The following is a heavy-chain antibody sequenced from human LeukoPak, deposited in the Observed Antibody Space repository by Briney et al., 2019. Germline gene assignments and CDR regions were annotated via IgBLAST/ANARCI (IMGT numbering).Heavy chain of an antibody. J-gene: IGHJ4*02. D-gene: IGHD1-26*01. CDR3: AKPSGSGVDY. CDR1: GFVFDTHD. Sequence: GGSLRLSCGASGFVFDTHDMHWVRQAPGKGLEWGSFIRSDGYHTYYADSVKGRFTITRDNSKNTLYLQMNSLRLDDMAVYYCAKPSGSGVDYWGRGTRVTVSS. CDR2: IRSDGYHT. V-gene: IGHV3-30*02.